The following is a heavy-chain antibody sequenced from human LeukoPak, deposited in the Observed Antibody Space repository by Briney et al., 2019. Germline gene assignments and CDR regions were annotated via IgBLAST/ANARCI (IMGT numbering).Heavy chain of an antibody. D-gene: IGHD3-16*01. V-gene: IGHV3-53*04. CDR1: GFTFSGFT. CDR3: AKYLGGYFDY. J-gene: IGHJ4*02. Sequence: GGSLRLSCTASGFTFSGFTLNWVRQAPGKGLEWVSVIYSGGSTYYADSVKGRFTISRHNSKNTLYLQMNSLRAEDTAVYYCAKYLGGYFDYWGQGTLVTVSS. CDR2: IYSGGST.